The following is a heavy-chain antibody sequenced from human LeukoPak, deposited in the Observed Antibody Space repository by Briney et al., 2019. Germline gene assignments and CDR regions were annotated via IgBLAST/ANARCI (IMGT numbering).Heavy chain of an antibody. V-gene: IGHV1-2*02. Sequence: GASVKVSCKASGYTFTGYYMHWVRQAPGQGLEWMGWINPNSGGTNYAQKFQGRVTMTRDTSISTAYMELSRLRSDDTAVYYCARIYRDGGGPYYYGSGSYLGYWGQGTPVTVSS. D-gene: IGHD3-10*01. CDR3: ARIYRDGGGPYYYGSGSYLGY. J-gene: IGHJ4*02. CDR1: GYTFTGYY. CDR2: INPNSGGT.